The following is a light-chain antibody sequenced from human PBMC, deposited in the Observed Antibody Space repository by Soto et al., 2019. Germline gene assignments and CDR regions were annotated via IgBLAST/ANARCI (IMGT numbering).Light chain of an antibody. Sequence: CRASQDIRGALAWYQQKPGKAPKILIYDVSTLESGVPSRFSGSSSGTDFTLTISSLQPVDFATYYCQQFNSYPITFGQGTRLEIK. CDR2: DVS. J-gene: IGKJ5*01. CDR3: QQFNSYPIT. CDR1: QDIRGA. V-gene: IGKV1-13*02.